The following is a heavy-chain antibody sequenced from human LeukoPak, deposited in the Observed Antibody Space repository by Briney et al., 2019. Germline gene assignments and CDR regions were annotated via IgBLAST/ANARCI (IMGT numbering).Heavy chain of an antibody. Sequence: ASVKVSCKASGYTFTSYAINWVRQAPGQGLEWMGWISAYDGSTISAQDLQGRVTMTTDTSTTTAYMELTKLRSDDTAVYYCARDPLSSTWSPYYFTLDAWGQGTTVIVSS. V-gene: IGHV1-18*01. J-gene: IGHJ6*02. CDR3: ARDPLSSTWSPYYFTLDA. CDR2: ISAYDGST. D-gene: IGHD6-13*01. CDR1: GYTFTSYA.